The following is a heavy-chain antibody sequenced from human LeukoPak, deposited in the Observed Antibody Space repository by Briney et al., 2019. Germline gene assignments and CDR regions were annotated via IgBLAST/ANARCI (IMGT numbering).Heavy chain of an antibody. V-gene: IGHV4-59*01. CDR1: GGPISSYY. Sequence: PSETLSLTCTVSGGPISSYYWSWIRQPPGKGLEWIGHIYYSGSTNYNPSLKSRVTISVDTSKNQFSLKLSSVTAADTAVYYCARGGVVVAAANWFDPWGQGTLVTVSS. CDR2: IYYSGST. J-gene: IGHJ5*02. CDR3: ARGGVVVAAANWFDP. D-gene: IGHD2-15*01.